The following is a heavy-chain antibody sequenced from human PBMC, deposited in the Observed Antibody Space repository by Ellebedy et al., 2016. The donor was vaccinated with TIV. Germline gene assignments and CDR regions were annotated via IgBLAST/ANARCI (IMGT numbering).Heavy chain of an antibody. J-gene: IGHJ4*02. Sequence: ASVKVSXXGSGYSFTAFTIHWLRQAPGQRLEWMGWIVAGSGNTRSSQRFQGRVSFTRDASARISYMFLSSLRSEDTAVYYCARTLEYDDNYYLDYWGQGTLVTVSS. D-gene: IGHD3-3*01. CDR1: GYSFTAFT. V-gene: IGHV1-3*01. CDR3: ARTLEYDDNYYLDY. CDR2: IVAGSGNT.